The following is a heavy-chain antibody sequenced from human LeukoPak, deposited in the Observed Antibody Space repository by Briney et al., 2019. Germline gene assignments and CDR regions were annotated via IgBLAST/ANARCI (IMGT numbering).Heavy chain of an antibody. CDR1: GFTFDDYA. J-gene: IGHJ4*02. Sequence: GGSLRLSRAASGFTFDDYAMHWVRQAPGKGLEWVSAMSSSDDGRYYAASVRGRFTISRDTSRSTLYLQMNSLRAEDTAVYYCARDLYSGWFGELLDYWGQGTLVTVSS. D-gene: IGHD3-10*01. CDR2: MSSSDDGR. CDR3: ARDLYSGWFGELLDY. V-gene: IGHV3-23*01.